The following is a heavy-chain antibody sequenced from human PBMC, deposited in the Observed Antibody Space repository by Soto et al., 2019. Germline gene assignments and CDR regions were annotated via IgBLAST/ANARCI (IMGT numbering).Heavy chain of an antibody. CDR2: IYNSGTT. Sequence: SETLSLTCTVSGGSISNYYCSWIRQTPGKGLEYIGFIYNSGTTNYHPSLKSRVTISVDTSKNQFSLKLSSVTAADTAVYYCSRQLLSFGESRWFDPWGQGTLVTVSS. D-gene: IGHD3-10*01. CDR3: SRQLLSFGESRWFDP. J-gene: IGHJ5*02. CDR1: GGSISNYY. V-gene: IGHV4-4*08.